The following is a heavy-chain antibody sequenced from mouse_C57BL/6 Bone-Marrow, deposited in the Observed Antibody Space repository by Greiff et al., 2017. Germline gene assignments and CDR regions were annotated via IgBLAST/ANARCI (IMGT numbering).Heavy chain of an antibody. CDR1: GYTFTSYG. CDR3: ASYGSSLYYFDY. V-gene: IGHV1-81*01. CDR2: IYPRSGNT. D-gene: IGHD1-1*01. Sequence: QVHVKQSGAELARPGASVKLSCKASGYTFTSYGISWVKQRTGQGLEWIGEIYPRSGNTYYNEKFKGKATLTADKSSSTAYMELRSLTSEDSAVYFCASYGSSLYYFDYWGQGTTLTVSS. J-gene: IGHJ2*01.